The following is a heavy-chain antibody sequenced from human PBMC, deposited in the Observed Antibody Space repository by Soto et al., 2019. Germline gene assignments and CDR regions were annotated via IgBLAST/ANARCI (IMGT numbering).Heavy chain of an antibody. CDR3: ARGRYYDSSGPHAFDI. CDR1: GYTFTSYD. V-gene: IGHV1-8*01. CDR2: MNPNSGNT. Sequence: ASVKGSCKASGYTFTSYDINWVRQATGQGLEWMGWMNPNSGNTGYAQKFQGRVTMTRNTSISTAYMELSSLRSEDTAVYYCARGRYYDSSGPHAFDIWGQGTMVTVSS. D-gene: IGHD3-22*01. J-gene: IGHJ3*02.